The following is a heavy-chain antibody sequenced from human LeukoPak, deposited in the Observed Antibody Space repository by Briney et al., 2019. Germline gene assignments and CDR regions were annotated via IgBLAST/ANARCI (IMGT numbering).Heavy chain of an antibody. J-gene: IGHJ4*02. Sequence: ASVKVSCKVSGYTFTYYGISWVRQAPGQGLEWMGWISSYNSNTNYAQKFQDRVTMTTDTSTGTAYMELRSLRSDDTAVYYCGRDYRATGIILVFDYWGQGTLVTVPS. D-gene: IGHD1-26*01. CDR2: ISSYNSNT. CDR3: GRDYRATGIILVFDY. V-gene: IGHV1-18*01. CDR1: GYTFTYYG.